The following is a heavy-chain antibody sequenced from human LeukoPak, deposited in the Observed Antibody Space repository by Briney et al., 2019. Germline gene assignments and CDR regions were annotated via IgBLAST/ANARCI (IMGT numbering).Heavy chain of an antibody. CDR1: GFTFSSYA. CDR2: ISSSGGST. V-gene: IGHV3-23*01. CDR3: AKGLTQSWGYPLWGY. D-gene: IGHD3-16*01. J-gene: IGHJ4*02. Sequence: PGGSLRLSCAASGFTFSSYAMSWVRQAPGKGLEWVSAISSSGGSTYYADSVKGRFTISRDNSKNTLYLQMNSLRAEDTAVYYCAKGLTQSWGYPLWGYWGQGTLVTVSS.